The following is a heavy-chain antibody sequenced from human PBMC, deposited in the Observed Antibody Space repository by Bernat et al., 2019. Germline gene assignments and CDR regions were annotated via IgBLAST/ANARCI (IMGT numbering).Heavy chain of an antibody. Sequence: EVQLVESGGGLVQPGGSLRLSCAASGFTFSNYWMSWVRQALGKGLEWVANIKHDESEKNYVDSVKGRFTISRDNAKNSVYLQMNSLRADDTAVYYCARATGWYPDYWGQGTLVTVSS. J-gene: IGHJ4*02. CDR2: IKHDESEK. CDR1: GFTFSNYW. CDR3: ARATGWYPDY. D-gene: IGHD6-19*01. V-gene: IGHV3-7*04.